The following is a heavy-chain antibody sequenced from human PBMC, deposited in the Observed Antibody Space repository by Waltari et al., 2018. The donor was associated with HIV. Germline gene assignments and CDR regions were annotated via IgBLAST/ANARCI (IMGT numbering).Heavy chain of an antibody. V-gene: IGHV3-23*01. CDR2: ISGSGGST. D-gene: IGHD2-8*02. J-gene: IGHJ4*02. Sequence: EVQLLESGGGLVQPGGSLRLSCAASGFTFSSYAMSWVRQAPGKGLEWVSAISGSGGSTYYADSVKGRFTISRDNSKNTLYLQMNSLRAEDTAVYYCAKPVGYCTGGVCYGGEYYFDYWGQGTLVTVSS. CDR3: AKPVGYCTGGVCYGGEYYFDY. CDR1: GFTFSSYA.